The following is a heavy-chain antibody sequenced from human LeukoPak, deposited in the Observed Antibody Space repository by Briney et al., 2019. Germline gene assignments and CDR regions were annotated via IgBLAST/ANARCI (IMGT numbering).Heavy chain of an antibody. V-gene: IGHV3-30*04. Sequence: GGSLRLSCAASGFTFSSYDMHWVRQAPGKGLEWVAVISYDGSNKYYADSVKGRFTISRDNSKNTLYLQMNSLRAEDTAVYYCARNRYCSSTSCYFGLGGYYYYGMDVWGQGTTVTVSS. D-gene: IGHD2-2*01. CDR2: ISYDGSNK. CDR1: GFTFSSYD. CDR3: ARNRYCSSTSCYFGLGGYYYYGMDV. J-gene: IGHJ6*02.